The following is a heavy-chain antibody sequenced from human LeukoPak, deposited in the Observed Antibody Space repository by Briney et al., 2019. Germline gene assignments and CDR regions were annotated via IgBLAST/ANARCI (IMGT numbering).Heavy chain of an antibody. CDR3: ARMYYYDSSGYYPY. Sequence: ASVKVSCKASGGTFSSYAISWGRQAPGQGLEWMGGIIPIFGTADYAQKFQVRVTITTDESTSTAYMELSSLRSEDTAVYYCARMYYYDSSGYYPYWGQGTLVTVSS. D-gene: IGHD3-22*01. CDR1: GGTFSSYA. V-gene: IGHV1-69*05. J-gene: IGHJ4*02. CDR2: IIPIFGTA.